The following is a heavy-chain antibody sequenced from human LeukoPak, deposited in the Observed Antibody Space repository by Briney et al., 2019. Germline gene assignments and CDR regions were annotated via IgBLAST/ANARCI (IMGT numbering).Heavy chain of an antibody. J-gene: IGHJ4*02. Sequence: PGGSLRLSCAASGFTFNNAWMSWVRQAPGKGLEWVGRIKSKTDGGTTDYAAPVKGRFTISRDDSRDTLFLQMNSLETEDTAVYYCATEKYSSNWYHYWGRGTLVTVSS. CDR3: ATEKYSSNWYHY. D-gene: IGHD6-13*01. CDR1: GFTFNNAW. CDR2: IKSKTDGGTT. V-gene: IGHV3-15*01.